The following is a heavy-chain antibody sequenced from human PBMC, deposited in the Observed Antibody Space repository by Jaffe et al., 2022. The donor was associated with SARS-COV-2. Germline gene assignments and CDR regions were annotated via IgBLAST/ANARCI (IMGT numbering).Heavy chain of an antibody. CDR1: GFNVNSNY. V-gene: IGHV3-53*01. Sequence: EVQLVESGGGLIQPGGSLRLSCAGSGFNVNSNYMSWVRQAPGKGLEWVSVIYSGGSTDYADSVKGRFTISRDNSKNTLYLQMNSLRAEDTAVYYCARGRYSGYDFDYWGQGTLVTVSS. J-gene: IGHJ4*02. D-gene: IGHD5-12*01. CDR2: IYSGGST. CDR3: ARGRYSGYDFDY.